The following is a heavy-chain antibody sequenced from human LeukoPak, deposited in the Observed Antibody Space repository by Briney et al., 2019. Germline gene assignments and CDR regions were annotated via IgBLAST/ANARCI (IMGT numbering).Heavy chain of an antibody. D-gene: IGHD3-22*01. V-gene: IGHV1-18*01. CDR1: GYTFTSYG. CDR2: ISSYNGNT. Sequence: GASVKVSCKASGYTFTSYGLSWVRQAPGQGLQWMGWISSYNGNTNYAQKIQGRVTMTTDTSTSTAYMELRSLRSDDTAVYYCARVSHYYDSSGPTDYWGQGTLVTVSS. CDR3: ARVSHYYDSSGPTDY. J-gene: IGHJ4*02.